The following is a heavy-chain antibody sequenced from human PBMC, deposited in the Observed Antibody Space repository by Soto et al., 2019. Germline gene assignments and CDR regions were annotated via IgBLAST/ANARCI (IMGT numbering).Heavy chain of an antibody. D-gene: IGHD6-13*01. V-gene: IGHV3-30-3*01. CDR3: ARDQAQQQLVRVPGGSNYYYYGMDV. J-gene: IGHJ6*02. CDR2: ISYDGSNK. CDR1: GFTFSSYA. Sequence: PGGSLRLSCAASGFTFSSYAMHWVRQAPGKGLEWVAVISYDGSNKYYADSVKGRFTISRDNSRNTLYLQMNSLRAEDTAVYYCARDQAQQQLVRVPGGSNYYYYGMDVWGQGTKVTVSS.